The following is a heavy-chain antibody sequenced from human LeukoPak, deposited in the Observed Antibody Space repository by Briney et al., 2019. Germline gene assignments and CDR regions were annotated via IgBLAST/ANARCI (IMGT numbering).Heavy chain of an antibody. Sequence: SVKVSCKASGGTFSSYAISWVRQAPGQGLEWMGRIIPIFGIVNYAQKFQGRVTITADKSTSTAYMELSSLRSEDTAVYYCARAGILTEDGENYYYYGMDVWGQGTTVTVSS. CDR2: IIPIFGIV. CDR1: GGTFSSYA. V-gene: IGHV1-69*04. D-gene: IGHD7-27*01. CDR3: ARAGILTEDGENYYYYGMDV. J-gene: IGHJ6*02.